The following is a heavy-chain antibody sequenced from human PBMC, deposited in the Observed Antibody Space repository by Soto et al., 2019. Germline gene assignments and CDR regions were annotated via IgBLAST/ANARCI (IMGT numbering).Heavy chain of an antibody. D-gene: IGHD6-13*01. Sequence: PGESLKISCKGSGYSFTSYWIGWVRQMPGKGLEWMGIIYPGDSDTRYSPSFQGQVTISSDKSISTAYLQWSSLKASDTAMYYCARLGDSSSSSGSIFYWGQGTLVTVSS. CDR3: ARLGDSSSSSGSIFY. CDR1: GYSFTSYW. J-gene: IGHJ4*02. CDR2: IYPGDSDT. V-gene: IGHV5-51*01.